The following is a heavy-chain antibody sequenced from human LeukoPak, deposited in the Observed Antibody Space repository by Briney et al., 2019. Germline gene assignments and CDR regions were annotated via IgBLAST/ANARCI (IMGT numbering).Heavy chain of an antibody. Sequence: PGGSLRPSCAASGFTFSSYEMNWVRQAPGKGLQWVSYISSSGSTIYYADSVKGRFTISRDNAKNSLYLQMNSLRAEDTAVYYCARSNSLYYFDYWGRGTLVTVSS. CDR3: ARSNSLYYFDY. J-gene: IGHJ4*02. V-gene: IGHV3-48*03. CDR1: GFTFSSYE. D-gene: IGHD4-23*01. CDR2: ISSSGSTI.